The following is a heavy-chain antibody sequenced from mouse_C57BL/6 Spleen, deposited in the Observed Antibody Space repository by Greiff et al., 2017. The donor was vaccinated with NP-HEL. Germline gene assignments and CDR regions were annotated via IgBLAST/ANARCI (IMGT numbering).Heavy chain of an antibody. CDR1: GYTFTSYW. D-gene: IGHD2-4*01. J-gene: IGHJ4*01. V-gene: IGHV1-52*01. Sequence: VQLQQSGAELVRPGSSVKLSCKASGYTFTSYWMHWVKQRPIQGLEWIGNIDPSDSETHYNQKFKDKATLTVDKSSSTAYMQLSSLTSEDSAVYYCARSGIYYDYDGAMDYWGQGTSVTVSS. CDR2: IDPSDSET. CDR3: ARSGIYYDYDGAMDY.